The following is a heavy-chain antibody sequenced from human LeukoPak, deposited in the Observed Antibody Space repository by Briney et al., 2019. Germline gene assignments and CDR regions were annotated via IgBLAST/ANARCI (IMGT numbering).Heavy chain of an antibody. V-gene: IGHV4-4*07. D-gene: IGHD3-22*01. CDR3: ARTPIYYYDNSGYYN. Sequence: SETLSLTCTVSGGSISNYYWSWIRQPAGKGLEWIGLIYTSGSTNYNPSLKSRVTMSVDTSKNQFSLKLSSVTAADTAVYFCARTPIYYYDNSGYYNWGQGTLVTVSS. CDR1: GGSISNYY. J-gene: IGHJ4*02. CDR2: IYTSGST.